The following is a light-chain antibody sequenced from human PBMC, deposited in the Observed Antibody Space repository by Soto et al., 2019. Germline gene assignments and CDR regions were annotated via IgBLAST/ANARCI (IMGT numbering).Light chain of an antibody. CDR2: GAS. CDR3: HQYGSSPKT. V-gene: IGKV3-20*01. Sequence: EIVLTQSPGTLSLSPGERATLSCRASQSVSRTYLAWYQQKPGQAPRLLIYGASSRATGIPDRFSGSGSGTDLTLTISRLAPEDFAVYYCHQYGSSPKTFGQGTKVEIK. CDR1: QSVSRTY. J-gene: IGKJ1*01.